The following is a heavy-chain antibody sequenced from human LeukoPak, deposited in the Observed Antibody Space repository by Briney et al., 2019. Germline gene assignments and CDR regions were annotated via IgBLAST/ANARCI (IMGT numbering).Heavy chain of an antibody. CDR2: IYYSGST. Sequence: GSLRLSCAASGFTFSSYSMNWVRQAPGKGLEWIGGIYYSGSTYYNPSLKSRVTMSVDTSKNQFSLKLISMTATDTAVYYCARLGSRVLWGQGTLVTVSS. CDR1: GFTFSSYS. D-gene: IGHD1-26*01. CDR3: ARLGSRVL. J-gene: IGHJ4*02. V-gene: IGHV4-59*04.